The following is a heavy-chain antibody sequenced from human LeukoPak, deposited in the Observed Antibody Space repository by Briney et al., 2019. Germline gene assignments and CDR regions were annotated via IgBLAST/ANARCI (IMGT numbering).Heavy chain of an antibody. CDR1: GFSFSSYW. D-gene: IGHD6-6*01. Sequence: GSLRLSCAASGFSFSSYWMHWVRQPPGKGLEWIGSIYYSGSTYYNPSLKSRVTISVDTSKNQFSLKLSSVTAADTAVYYCARMRDIRIAARKYYYYYYMDVWGKGTTVTVSS. CDR2: IYYSGST. J-gene: IGHJ6*03. V-gene: IGHV4-39*01. CDR3: ARMRDIRIAARKYYYYYYMDV.